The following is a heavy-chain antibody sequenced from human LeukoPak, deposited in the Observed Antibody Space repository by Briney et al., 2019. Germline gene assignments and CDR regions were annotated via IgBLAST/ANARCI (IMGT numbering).Heavy chain of an antibody. J-gene: IGHJ6*02. CDR1: GGTFSSYA. D-gene: IGHD2-15*01. V-gene: IGHV1-69*13. CDR2: IIPIFGTA. Sequence: SVKVSCKASGGTFSSYAISWVRQAPGQGLEWMGEIIPIFGTANYAQKFQGRVTITADESTSTAYMELSSLRSEDTAVYYCARVDSGYCSGGSCHLSTNYYGMDVWGQGTTVTVSS. CDR3: ARVDSGYCSGGSCHLSTNYYGMDV.